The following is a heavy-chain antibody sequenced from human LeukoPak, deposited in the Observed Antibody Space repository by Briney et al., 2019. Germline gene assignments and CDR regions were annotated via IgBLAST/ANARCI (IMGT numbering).Heavy chain of an antibody. CDR3: ARGPRGGYNWFDP. D-gene: IGHD3-16*01. Sequence: SDTLSLTCTLSGGSITSYYWSWIRQSPGKGLEWIGYIHYSGSTNYNPSLKSRVTISVDTSKNQFSLRLNSVTAADTALYYCARGPRGGYNWFDPWGQGTLVIVSS. CDR1: GGSITSYY. J-gene: IGHJ5*02. V-gene: IGHV4-59*07. CDR2: IHYSGST.